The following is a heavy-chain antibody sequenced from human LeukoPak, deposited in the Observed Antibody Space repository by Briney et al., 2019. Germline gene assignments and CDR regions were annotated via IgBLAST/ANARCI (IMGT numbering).Heavy chain of an antibody. V-gene: IGHV4-39*01. CDR3: ARLSGYDFWSGGGFFDY. CDR1: GASISRGSYH. Sequence: PSETLSLTRTVSGASISRGSYHWGWIRQPPEKGLEWIGIIYYSGSTYYNPSLKSRLTKSVDTSKNQFSLKLSSVTAADTAVYYCARLSGYDFWSGGGFFDYWGQGILVAVSS. J-gene: IGHJ4*02. D-gene: IGHD3-3*01. CDR2: IYYSGST.